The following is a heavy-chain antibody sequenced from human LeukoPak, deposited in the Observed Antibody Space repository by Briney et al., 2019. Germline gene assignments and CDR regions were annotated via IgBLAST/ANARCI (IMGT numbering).Heavy chain of an antibody. CDR2: ISGSGGST. D-gene: IGHD3-9*01. V-gene: IGHV3-23*01. J-gene: IGHJ1*01. CDR1: GFTFSSYA. CDR3: AKVLDFDEEEYFQH. Sequence: PGGSLRLSCAASGFTFSSYAMSWVRQAPGKGLEWVSAISGSGGSTYYADSVKGRFTISRDSSKNTLYLQMNSLRAEDTAVYYCAKVLDFDEEEYFQHWGQGTLVTVSS.